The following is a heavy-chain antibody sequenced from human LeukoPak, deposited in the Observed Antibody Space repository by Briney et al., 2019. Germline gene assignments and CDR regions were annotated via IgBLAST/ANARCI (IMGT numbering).Heavy chain of an antibody. CDR2: IYYSGST. CDR1: GGSISSYY. J-gene: IGHJ6*02. CDR3: ARQWSYYYDXSGXXXXXGXXV. V-gene: IGHV4-59*08. Sequence: PSETLSLTCTVSGGSISSYYWSWIRQPPGKGLEWIGYIYYSGSTNYTPSLKSRVTISVDTTKNQFSLKLSSVTAADTAVYYCARQWSYYYDXSGXXXXXGXXVWGXXTXVTVS. D-gene: IGHD3-22*01.